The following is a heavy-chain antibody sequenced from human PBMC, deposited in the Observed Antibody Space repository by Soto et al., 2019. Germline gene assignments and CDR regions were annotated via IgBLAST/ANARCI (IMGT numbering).Heavy chain of an antibody. CDR1: KFTFSSYV. CDR2: ISGTGGGR. Sequence: PGGSLRLSCEASKFTFSSYVMTWVRQAPGKGLEWVSSISGTGGGRYYAGSVKGRFTISRDNSKSMVYLEMNSLRVDDTAIYYCARRRADAFDFWGQGTMVTVSS. CDR3: ARRRADAFDF. V-gene: IGHV3-23*01. J-gene: IGHJ3*01.